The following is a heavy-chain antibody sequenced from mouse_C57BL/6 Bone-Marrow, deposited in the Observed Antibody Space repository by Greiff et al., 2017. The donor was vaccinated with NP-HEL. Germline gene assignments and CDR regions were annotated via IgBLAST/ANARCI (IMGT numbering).Heavy chain of an antibody. J-gene: IGHJ4*01. CDR2: IDPSDSYT. CDR3: ARGEDYAMDY. CDR1: GYTFTSYW. Sequence: VQLQQPGAELVMPGASVKLSCKASGYTFTSYWMHWVKQRPGQGLEWIGEIDPSDSYTTYNQKFKGKSTLTVDKSSCTAYMQLSSLTSEDSAVYYCARGEDYAMDYWGQGTSVTVSS. V-gene: IGHV1-69*01.